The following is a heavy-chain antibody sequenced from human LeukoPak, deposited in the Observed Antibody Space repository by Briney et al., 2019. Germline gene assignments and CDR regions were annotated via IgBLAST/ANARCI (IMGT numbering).Heavy chain of an antibody. CDR3: APSWGGYSYGYYYFDY. J-gene: IGHJ4*02. CDR1: GFTFSSYW. CDR2: INSDGSST. V-gene: IGHV3-74*01. Sequence: GGSLRLSCAASGFTFSSYWMHWVRQAPGKRLVWVSRINSDGSSTSYADSVKGRFTISRDNAKNTLYLQMNSLRAEDTAVYYCAPSWGGYSYGYYYFDYWGQGTLVTVSS. D-gene: IGHD5-18*01.